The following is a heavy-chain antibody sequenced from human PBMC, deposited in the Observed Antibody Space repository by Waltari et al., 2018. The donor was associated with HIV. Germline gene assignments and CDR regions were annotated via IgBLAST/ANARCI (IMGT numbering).Heavy chain of an antibody. J-gene: IGHJ4*02. CDR2: INAGTGYT. V-gene: IGHV1-3*01. CDR3: ASSDFWSGFF. CDR1: GYTFTSYA. Sequence: QVQLVQSGDEVKKPGASVKVSCKASGYTFTSYAMHWVRQAPGQRLEWMGWINAGTGYTKYSQKFQGRVTITRDTSASTAYMELSSLRSEDTAVYYCASSDFWSGFFWGQGTLVTVSS. D-gene: IGHD3-3*01.